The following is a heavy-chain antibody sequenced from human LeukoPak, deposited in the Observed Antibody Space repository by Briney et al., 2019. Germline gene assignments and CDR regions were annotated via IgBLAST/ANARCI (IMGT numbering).Heavy chain of an antibody. D-gene: IGHD3-22*01. CDR2: ISSSSSTI. Sequence: PGGSLRLSCAASGFTFSSYSMNWVRQAPGKGLEWVSYISSSSSTIYYADSVKGRFTVSRDNAKNSLYLQMNSLRDEDTAVYYCASIPMASYYYDSSGYYTLMEDYWGQGTLVTVSS. CDR3: ASIPMASYYYDSSGYYTLMEDY. V-gene: IGHV3-48*02. J-gene: IGHJ4*02. CDR1: GFTFSSYS.